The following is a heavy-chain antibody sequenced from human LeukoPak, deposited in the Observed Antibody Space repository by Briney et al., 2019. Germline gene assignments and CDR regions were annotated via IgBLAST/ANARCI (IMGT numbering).Heavy chain of an antibody. D-gene: IGHD5-12*01. Sequence: GGSLRLSCAASGFTFSSYAMHWVRQAPGKGLEYVSAISGNGGSTYYANSVKGRFTISRDNSKNTLYLQMGSLRAEDMAVYYCARDPRSGYDYGYSYFDYWGQGTLVTVSS. CDR3: ARDPRSGYDYGYSYFDY. V-gene: IGHV3-64*01. CDR2: ISGNGGST. J-gene: IGHJ4*02. CDR1: GFTFSSYA.